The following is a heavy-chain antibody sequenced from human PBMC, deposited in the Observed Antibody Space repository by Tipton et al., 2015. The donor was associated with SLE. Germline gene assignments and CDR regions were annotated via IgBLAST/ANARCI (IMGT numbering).Heavy chain of an antibody. CDR3: ASASRAAYDSGSSFAY. V-gene: IGHV3-74*01. J-gene: IGHJ4*02. CDR1: GFIFSSYW. CDR2: ISSDGSST. Sequence: SLRLSRAASGFIFSSYWMHWVRQAPGKGLVWISRISSDGSSTSYADSVKGRFTISRDNAKNTLYLQMNSLRAEDTAVYYCASASRAAYDSGSSFAYWGQGTLVTVSS. D-gene: IGHD3-10*01.